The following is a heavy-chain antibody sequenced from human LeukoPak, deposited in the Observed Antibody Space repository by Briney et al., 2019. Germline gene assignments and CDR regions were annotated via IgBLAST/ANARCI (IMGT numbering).Heavy chain of an antibody. D-gene: IGHD2-15*01. CDR1: GGSFSGYY. V-gene: IGHV4-34*01. Sequence: SETLSLTCAVYGGSFSGYYWSWIRQPPGKGLEWIGEINHSGSTNYNPSLKSRVTISVDTSKNQFSLKLSSVTAADTAVYYCAKDLAGGGNAYNWFDPWGQGTLVTVSS. CDR3: AKDLAGGGNAYNWFDP. CDR2: INHSGST. J-gene: IGHJ5*02.